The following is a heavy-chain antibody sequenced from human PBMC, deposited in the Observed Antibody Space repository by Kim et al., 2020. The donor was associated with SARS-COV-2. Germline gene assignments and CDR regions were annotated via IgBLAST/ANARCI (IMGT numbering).Heavy chain of an antibody. CDR3: ARGHSSGSTNYYFYGMDV. CDR2: ININTGNP. Sequence: ASVKVSCKASGYTFTSYAMNWVRQAPGQGLEWMGWININTGNPTYAQGFTGRFVFSLDTSVSAAYLQISSLKAEDTAAYYCARGHSSGSTNYYFYGMDVWGQGTTVTVYS. J-gene: IGHJ6*02. D-gene: IGHD3-22*01. CDR1: GYTFTSYA. V-gene: IGHV7-4-1*02.